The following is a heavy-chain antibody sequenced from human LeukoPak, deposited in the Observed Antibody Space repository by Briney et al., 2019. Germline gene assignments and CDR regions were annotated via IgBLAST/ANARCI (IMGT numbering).Heavy chain of an antibody. J-gene: IGHJ6*04. CDR1: GGSFSGYY. D-gene: IGHD2-2*01. V-gene: IGHV4-34*01. CDR2: INHSGST. Sequence: SETLSLTCAVYGGSFSGYYWSWIRQPPGKGLEWIGEINHSGSTNYNPSLKSRVTISVDTSKNQFSPKLSSVTAADTAVYYCARGRGYCSSTSCYHLDVWGKGTTVTVSS. CDR3: ARGRGYCSSTSCYHLDV.